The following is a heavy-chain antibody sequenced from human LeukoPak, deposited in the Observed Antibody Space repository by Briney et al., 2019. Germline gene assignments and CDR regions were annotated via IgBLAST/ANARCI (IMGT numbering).Heavy chain of an antibody. Sequence: SQTLSLTCTVSGFSISSGSFYWRWIRQPAGKGLEWIGRIYTSGSTNYNPSLKSRVTISVDTSKNQFSLKLSSVTAADTAVYYCARDNRSGSYSYWGQGTLVTVSS. CDR2: IYTSGST. CDR3: ARDNRSGSYSY. D-gene: IGHD1-26*01. J-gene: IGHJ4*02. V-gene: IGHV4-61*02. CDR1: GFSISSGSFY.